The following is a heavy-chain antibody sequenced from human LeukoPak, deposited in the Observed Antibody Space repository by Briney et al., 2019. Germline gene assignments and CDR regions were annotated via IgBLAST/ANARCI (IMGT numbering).Heavy chain of an antibody. D-gene: IGHD6-19*01. CDR1: GFSVSSNY. V-gene: IGHV3-53*01. CDR3: ARDSSGWYYFDS. Sequence: GGSLRLSCAASGFSVSSNYMSWIRQTPGKGLEWVSVIYSGGSTYYADSVKGRFIISRDNSKNTLYLQMNSLRAEDTAVYYCARDSSGWYYFDSWGQGTLVTVSS. CDR2: IYSGGST. J-gene: IGHJ4*02.